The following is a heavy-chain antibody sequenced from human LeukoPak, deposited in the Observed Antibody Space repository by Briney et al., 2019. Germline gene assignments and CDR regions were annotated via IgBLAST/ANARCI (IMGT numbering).Heavy chain of an antibody. D-gene: IGHD4-17*01. J-gene: IGHJ4*02. CDR2: INSDGGSA. Sequence: GGSLRLSCVASGFAFSNYWMHWVRQVPGKGLVWVSRINSDGGSAHYADSVKGRFTISRNTAKNAVYLQMNSLRADDTAVYYCARGAGDYLYYFDYWGQGALVTVSS. CDR1: GFAFSNYW. V-gene: IGHV3-74*01. CDR3: ARGAGDYLYYFDY.